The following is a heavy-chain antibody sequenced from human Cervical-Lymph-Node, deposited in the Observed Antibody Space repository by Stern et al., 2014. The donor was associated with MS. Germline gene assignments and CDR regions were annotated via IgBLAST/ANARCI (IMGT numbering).Heavy chain of an antibody. CDR1: GGDFNTYN. Sequence: QVQLGQSGAEVKKPGSSVKVSCKTSGGDFNTYNIAWVRQAPGQGLAWMGGLIPIFGVANYAQKFQGRVTIIADKSTSTAYMELSSLRSEDTAVYYCARGGQVVHSPFDIWGQGTLVTVSS. J-gene: IGHJ4*02. V-gene: IGHV1-69*17. D-gene: IGHD2-15*01. CDR3: ARGGQVVHSPFDI. CDR2: LIPIFGVA.